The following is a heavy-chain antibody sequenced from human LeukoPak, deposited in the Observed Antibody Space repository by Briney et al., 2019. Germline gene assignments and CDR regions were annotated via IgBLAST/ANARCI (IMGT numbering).Heavy chain of an antibody. CDR2: ISYDESNK. D-gene: IGHD6-19*01. Sequence: PGGSLRLSCAASGFTFSGYAMYWVRQAPGKGLEWVTFISYDESNKYYTDSVKGRFTISRDDSKSTLYLQMNSLRAEGTAVYYCARGSPPDYWGQGTLVTVSS. CDR3: ARGSPPDY. J-gene: IGHJ4*02. CDR1: GFTFSGYA. V-gene: IGHV3-30*04.